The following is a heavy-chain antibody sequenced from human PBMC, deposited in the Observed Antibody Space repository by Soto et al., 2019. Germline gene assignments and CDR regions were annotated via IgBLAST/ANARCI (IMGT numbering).Heavy chain of an antibody. CDR3: ASRVSQSTVRYNWFDP. CDR2: MNPNSGNT. Sequence: PSVKVSCKASGYTFTSYDINWVRQATGQGLEWMGWMNPNSGNTGYAQKFQGRVTMTRNTSISTAYMELSSLRSEDTAVYYCASRVSQSTVRYNWFDPWGQGTLVTVSS. J-gene: IGHJ5*02. V-gene: IGHV1-8*01. D-gene: IGHD4-17*01. CDR1: GYTFTSYD.